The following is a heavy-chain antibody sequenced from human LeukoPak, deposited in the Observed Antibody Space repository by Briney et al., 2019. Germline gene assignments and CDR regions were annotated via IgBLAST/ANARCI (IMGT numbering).Heavy chain of an antibody. CDR3: ASGFFDWSSISADY. J-gene: IGHJ4*02. Sequence: PGGSLRLSCAASGFTFSSYSMNWVRQAPGKGLEWVSSISSSSSYIYYADSVKGRFTISRDNAKNSLYLQMNSLRAEDTAVYYCASGFFDWSSISADYWGQGTLVTVSS. V-gene: IGHV3-21*01. D-gene: IGHD3-9*01. CDR2: ISSSSSYI. CDR1: GFTFSSYS.